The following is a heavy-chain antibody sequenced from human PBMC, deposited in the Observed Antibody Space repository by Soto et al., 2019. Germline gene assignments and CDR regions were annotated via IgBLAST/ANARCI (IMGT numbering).Heavy chain of an antibody. CDR3: ARVPSDYDILTGYYYYYYGMDV. CDR1: GGTFSSYA. CDR2: IIPIFGTA. Sequence: SVKVSCKASGGTFSSYAISWVRQAPGQGLEWMGGIIPIFGTADYAQKFQGRVTITADESTSTAYMELSSLRSEDTAVYYCARVPSDYDILTGYYYYYYGMDVWGQGTTVTVSS. D-gene: IGHD3-9*01. V-gene: IGHV1-69*13. J-gene: IGHJ6*02.